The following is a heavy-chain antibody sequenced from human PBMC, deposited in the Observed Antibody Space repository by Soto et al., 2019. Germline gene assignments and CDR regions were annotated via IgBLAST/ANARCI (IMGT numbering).Heavy chain of an antibody. V-gene: IGHV4-39*01. Sequence: SETLSLTCTVSGGSISSSSYYWGWIRQPPGKGLEWIGSIYYSGSTYYNPSLKSRVTISVDTSKNQFSLKLSSVTAADTAVYYCASWVRGHENQHDYWAQRTLVPVSS. J-gene: IGHJ4*02. CDR1: GGSISSSSYY. CDR3: ASWVRGHENQHDY. D-gene: IGHD3-10*01. CDR2: IYYSGST.